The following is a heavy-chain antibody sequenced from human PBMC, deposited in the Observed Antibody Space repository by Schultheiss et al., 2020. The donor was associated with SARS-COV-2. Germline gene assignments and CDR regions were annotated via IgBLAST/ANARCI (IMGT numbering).Heavy chain of an antibody. V-gene: IGHV4-34*01. J-gene: IGHJ4*02. D-gene: IGHD5-24*01. Sequence: SETLSLTCAVYGGSFSGYYWSWIRQPPGKGLEWIGSIYYSGSTYYNPSLKSRVTISVDTSKNQFSLKLSSVTAADTAVYYCARAATIEGFDYWGQGTLVTVSS. CDR2: IYYSGST. CDR3: ARAATIEGFDY. CDR1: GGSFSGYY.